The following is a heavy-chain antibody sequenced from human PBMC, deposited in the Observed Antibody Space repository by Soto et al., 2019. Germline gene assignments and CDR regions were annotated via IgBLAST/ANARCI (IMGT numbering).Heavy chain of an antibody. CDR2: IYYSGST. J-gene: IGHJ4*02. D-gene: IGHD1-7*01. Sequence: PSESLSLTCPVSGGTISSYYWSWLRQPPGKGLEWIGYIYYSGSTNYNPSLKSRVTISVDTSKNQFSLKLSSVTAADTAVYYCARAASGELELAGYFDYWGQGTLLTVSS. CDR1: GGTISSYY. CDR3: ARAASGELELAGYFDY. V-gene: IGHV4-59*01.